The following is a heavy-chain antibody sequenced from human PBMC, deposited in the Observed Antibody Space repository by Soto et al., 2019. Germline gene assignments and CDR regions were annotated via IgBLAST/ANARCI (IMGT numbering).Heavy chain of an antibody. D-gene: IGHD3-22*01. J-gene: IGHJ1*01. CDR1: GDSISSSY. Sequence: WETPSRTCTVCGDSISSSYWSWILQPPGKGLEWIGYIYYSGSTNYNPSLKSRVTISVDTSNNQFSLKLSSVTAADTAVYYCARADYYDSSGDYWEHWGQGTLVTVAS. CDR3: ARADYYDSSGDYWEH. V-gene: IGHV4-59*01. CDR2: IYYSGST.